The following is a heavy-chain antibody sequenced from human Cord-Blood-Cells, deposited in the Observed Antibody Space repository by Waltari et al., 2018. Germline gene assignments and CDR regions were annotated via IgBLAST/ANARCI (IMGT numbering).Heavy chain of an antibody. CDR3: ARGGGTKGAVDI. D-gene: IGHD2-8*01. V-gene: IGHV3-53*02. CDR2: IYSGGST. J-gene: IGHJ3*02. Sequence: EVQLVETGGGLIQPGGSLRLSCAASGFTVSSNYMSWVRQAPGKGLDGVSVIYSGGSTYYAGSLKGRFTISRDKSKNTLYLQINSLRAEDTAVYYCARGGGTKGAVDIWGQGTMVTVSS. CDR1: GFTVSSNY.